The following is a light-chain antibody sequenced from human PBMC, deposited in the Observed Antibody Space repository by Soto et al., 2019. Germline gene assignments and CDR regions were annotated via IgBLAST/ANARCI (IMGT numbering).Light chain of an antibody. Sequence: IVLTQSPATLSLSPGERATLSCRASQNVSRFLAWYQRRPGQAPRLLIYDASNRASDIPARCSGSGSGTDFTLTISSLEPEDFAVYYCQQYGSSPLTFGGGTKVDIK. CDR1: QNVSRF. CDR2: DAS. CDR3: QQYGSSPLT. V-gene: IGKV3-11*01. J-gene: IGKJ4*01.